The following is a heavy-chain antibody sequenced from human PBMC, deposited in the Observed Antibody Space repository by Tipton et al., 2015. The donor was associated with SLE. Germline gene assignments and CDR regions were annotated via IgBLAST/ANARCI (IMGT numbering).Heavy chain of an antibody. J-gene: IGHJ6*02. Sequence: QSGAEVKTPGSSVKVSCKASGNIFSSYAITWVRQAPGQGPEWMGVIIPISGTTRYAQNFQGRVTVTADESTTTAYMEVSSLRFEDTAVYYCARRTSVTSFYYGLDVGGQGSTVTFSS. D-gene: IGHD4-17*01. CDR2: IIPISGTT. CDR1: GNIFSSYA. V-gene: IGHV1-69*01. CDR3: ARRTSVTSFYYGLDV.